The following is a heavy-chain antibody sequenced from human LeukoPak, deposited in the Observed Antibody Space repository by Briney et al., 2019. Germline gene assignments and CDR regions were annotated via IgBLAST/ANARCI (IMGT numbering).Heavy chain of an antibody. CDR2: TSSDGSST. D-gene: IGHD3-22*01. J-gene: IGHJ4*02. CDR3: AMGPYYYDSSGYYY. Sequence: GGSLRLSCVASGSTFTSYWMHWVRQAPGKELVWVSRTSSDGSSTNYADSVKGRFTISRDNAKNTLYLQMNSLRAEDTAVYYCAMGPYYYDSSGYYYWGQGTLVTVSS. V-gene: IGHV3-74*01. CDR1: GSTFTSYW.